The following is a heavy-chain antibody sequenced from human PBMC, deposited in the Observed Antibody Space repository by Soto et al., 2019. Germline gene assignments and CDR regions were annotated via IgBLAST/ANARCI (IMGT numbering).Heavy chain of an antibody. J-gene: IGHJ4*02. Sequence: EVQLLESGGGLVQPGGSLRLSCAASGFTFSSYAMAWVRQAPGKGLEWVSTIRASGTSTYYADSVEGRFSISRDNSKNTLYLQMNSLRAGDTAVYYCAKEWSDARTREKCGLVDYWGQGALVTVSS. CDR1: GFTFSSYA. CDR3: AKEWSDARTREKCGLVDY. V-gene: IGHV3-23*01. D-gene: IGHD2-8*01. CDR2: IRASGTST.